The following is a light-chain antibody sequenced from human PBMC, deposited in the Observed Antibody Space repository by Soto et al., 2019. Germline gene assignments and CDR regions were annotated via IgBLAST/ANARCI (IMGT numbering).Light chain of an antibody. CDR2: KAS. Sequence: DIQMTQSPSTLSASVGDRVTITCRASQSISSGLAWYQQKPGKAPKLLIYKASSLESVVPSRFSGSGSGTEFTLTISSLQPDDFATYYCQQYNNPSFGGGTKVEIK. CDR1: QSISSG. J-gene: IGKJ4*01. CDR3: QQYNNPS. V-gene: IGKV1-5*03.